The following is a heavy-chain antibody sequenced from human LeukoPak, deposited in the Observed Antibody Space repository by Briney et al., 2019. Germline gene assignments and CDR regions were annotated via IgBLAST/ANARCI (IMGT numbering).Heavy chain of an antibody. CDR3: ARDSGSYSFGY. J-gene: IGHJ4*02. Sequence: ASVKVSCKASGYTFTCYGISWVRQAPGQGLEWMGWINDYNGNTKYAQKVQGRVTMTTDTSTSTAYMELRSLRSDDTAVYYCARDSGSYSFGYWGQGTLVTVSS. V-gene: IGHV1-18*01. D-gene: IGHD1-26*01. CDR2: INDYNGNT. CDR1: GYTFTCYG.